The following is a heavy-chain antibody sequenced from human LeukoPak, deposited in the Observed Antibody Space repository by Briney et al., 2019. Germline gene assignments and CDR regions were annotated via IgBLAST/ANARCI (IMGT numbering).Heavy chain of an antibody. J-gene: IGHJ4*02. CDR2: IYYSGTT. Sequence: EWIGSIYYSGTTYYNPSLKSRVTISVDTSKNQFSLKLSSVTAADTAVYYCARDLAAGPGYWGQGTLVTVSS. CDR3: ARDLAAGPGY. D-gene: IGHD6-6*01. V-gene: IGHV4-39*07.